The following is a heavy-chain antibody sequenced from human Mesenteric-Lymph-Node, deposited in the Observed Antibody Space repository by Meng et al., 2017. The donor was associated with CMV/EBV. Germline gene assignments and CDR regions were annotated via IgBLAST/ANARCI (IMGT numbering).Heavy chain of an antibody. CDR2: TSHSGRA. J-gene: IGHJ4*02. CDR3: AKYESRTMLDY. Sequence: CTVSGGSISTGGYYWGWRRQSPGKGLEWIGSTSHSGRASYSPSLTSRVTMSVDTSKNQFSLRLSSVTAADTAQYYCAKYESRTMLDYWGPGILVTVSS. V-gene: IGHV4-39*01. CDR1: GGSISTGGYY. D-gene: IGHD3-10*02.